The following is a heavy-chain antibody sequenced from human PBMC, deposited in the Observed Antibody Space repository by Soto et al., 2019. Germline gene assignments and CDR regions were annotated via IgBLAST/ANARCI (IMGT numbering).Heavy chain of an antibody. CDR2: IYSGGST. V-gene: IGHV3-66*01. CDR3: ARDHSFYYDSSGYDY. Sequence: GGSLRLSCAASGFTVSSNYMSWVRQAPGKGLEWVSVIYSGGSTYYADSVKGRFTISRDNSKNTLYLHMNSLRAEDTAVYYCARDHSFYYDSSGYDYWGQGTLVTVSS. J-gene: IGHJ4*02. CDR1: GFTVSSNY. D-gene: IGHD3-22*01.